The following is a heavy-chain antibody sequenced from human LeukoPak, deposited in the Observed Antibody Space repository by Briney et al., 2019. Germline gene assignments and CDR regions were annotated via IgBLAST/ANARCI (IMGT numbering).Heavy chain of an antibody. CDR2: INYSGST. CDR3: ARGYDY. J-gene: IGHJ4*02. V-gene: IGHV4-39*01. Sequence: SETLSLTCTVSGGSIIVSTPYWGWIRQPPGKGLDWIGIINYSGSTYYNPSLRSRVTISVDTSKNQFSLKLNSVTASDTAVYYCARGYDYWGQGTLVTVSS. D-gene: IGHD3-22*01. CDR1: GGSIIVSTPY.